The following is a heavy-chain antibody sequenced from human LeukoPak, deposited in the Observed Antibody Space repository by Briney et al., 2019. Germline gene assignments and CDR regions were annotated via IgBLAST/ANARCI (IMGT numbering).Heavy chain of an antibody. D-gene: IGHD4-17*01. CDR3: ARDRYGDYAFDI. Sequence: GGSLRLSCAASGFTFSIYTINWVRQAPGKGLEWVSSISSSSSYIYYADSVKGRFTISRDNAKNSLYLQMNSLRAEDTAVYYCARDRYGDYAFDIWGQGTMVTVSS. CDR1: GFTFSIYT. V-gene: IGHV3-21*01. J-gene: IGHJ3*02. CDR2: ISSSSSYI.